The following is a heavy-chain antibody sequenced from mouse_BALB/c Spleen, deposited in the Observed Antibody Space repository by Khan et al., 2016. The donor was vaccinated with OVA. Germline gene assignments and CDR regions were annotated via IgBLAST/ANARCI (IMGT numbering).Heavy chain of an antibody. J-gene: IGHJ3*01. CDR2: INPNNGDA. D-gene: IGHD2-2*01. CDR3: TRSGYGSFAY. CDR1: GYTFNSYY. Sequence: VQLQQSGAELVKPGASVKLSCKASGYTFNSYYMYWVKQRPGQGLEWLGEINPNNGDANFNEKFKNKATLTVDKSSNTAFMQLSSLTSEDSAVYYCTRSGYGSFAYWGQGTLVTVSA. V-gene: IGHV1S81*02.